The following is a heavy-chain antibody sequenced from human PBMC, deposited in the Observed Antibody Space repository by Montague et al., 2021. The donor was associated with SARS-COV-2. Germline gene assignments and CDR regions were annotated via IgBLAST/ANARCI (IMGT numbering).Heavy chain of an antibody. CDR3: VRGGACSGGKCNGGARD. Sequence: SLRLSCAASGFTFRSYTMNWVRQSPGMGLEWVSFISSSSSSIYYADSLKGRFTISRDNAKNSLYLQMYSLRVEDTAVYYCVRGGACSGGKCNGGARDWGQGPLVTVSS. V-gene: IGHV3-21*01. CDR1: GFTFRSYT. CDR2: ISSSSSSI. J-gene: IGHJ4*02. D-gene: IGHD2-15*01.